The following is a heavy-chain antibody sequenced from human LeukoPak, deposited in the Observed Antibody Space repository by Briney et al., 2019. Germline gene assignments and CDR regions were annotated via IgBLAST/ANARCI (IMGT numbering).Heavy chain of an antibody. CDR2: IYYSGST. V-gene: IGHV4-39*07. Sequence: SETLSLTCTVSGGSISSSSYYWGWIRQPPGKGLEWIGSIYYSGSTYYNPSLKSRVTISVDTSKNQFSLKLSSVTAADTAVYYCARDHRYYGSGSYSWFDPWGQGTLVTVSS. CDR1: GGSISSSSYY. D-gene: IGHD3-10*01. J-gene: IGHJ5*02. CDR3: ARDHRYYGSGSYSWFDP.